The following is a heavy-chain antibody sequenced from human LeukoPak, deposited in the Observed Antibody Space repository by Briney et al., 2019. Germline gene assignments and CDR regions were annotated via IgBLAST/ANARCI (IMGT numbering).Heavy chain of an antibody. J-gene: IGHJ3*02. CDR3: ARDRSGSYYTFDI. CDR1: AAYIGSSF. CDR2: ISYRGRT. D-gene: IGHD1-26*01. Sequence: SETLSLTCSISAAYIGSSFWSWIRLPPGKGLEWIGSISYRGRTNYSPSLKSRATISMDTSKSQLSLVLTSVTAADTALYYCARDRSGSYYTFDIWGQGTMVTVSS. V-gene: IGHV4-59*13.